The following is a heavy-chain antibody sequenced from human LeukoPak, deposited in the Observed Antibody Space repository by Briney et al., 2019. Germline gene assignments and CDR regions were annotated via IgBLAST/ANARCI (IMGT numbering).Heavy chain of an antibody. CDR3: ARDELSYLDWLPVRPDAFDI. D-gene: IGHD3-9*01. CDR2: INHSGST. V-gene: IGHV4-34*01. J-gene: IGHJ3*02. CDR1: GGSFSGYY. Sequence: SETLSLTCAVYGGSFSGYYWSWIRQPPGKGLEWIGEINHSGSTNYNPSLKSRVTISVDTSKNQFSLQLNSVTPEDTAVYYCARDELSYLDWLPVRPDAFDIWGQGTMVTVSS.